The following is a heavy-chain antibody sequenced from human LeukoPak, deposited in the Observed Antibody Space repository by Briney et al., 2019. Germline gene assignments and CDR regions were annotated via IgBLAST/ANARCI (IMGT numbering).Heavy chain of an antibody. J-gene: IGHJ1*01. D-gene: IGHD2-21*02. CDR1: GYTFSSHD. CDR2: MNPNSGNT. Sequence: GASVKVSCKASGYTFSSHDINWVRQAPGHGLEWLGWMNPNSGNTGYAQKFQGRVAMTRDSSIGTAYLELSSLSSDDTAVYYCVRGDNVVSTAMLLLRYWGQGTLVAVSS. CDR3: VRGDNVVSTAMLLLRY. V-gene: IGHV1-8*01.